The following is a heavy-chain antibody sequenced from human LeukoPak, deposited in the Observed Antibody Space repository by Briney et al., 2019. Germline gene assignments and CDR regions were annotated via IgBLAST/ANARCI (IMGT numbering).Heavy chain of an antibody. V-gene: IGHV3-23*01. CDR2: ISGSGGST. CDR3: ARDLNYYDILTGFFDY. J-gene: IGHJ4*02. D-gene: IGHD3-9*01. CDR1: GFTFSSYA. Sequence: GGSLRLSCAASGFTFSSYAMSWVRQAPGKGLEWVSAISGSGGSTYYADSVKGRFTISRDNAKNSLYLQMNSLRAEDTAVYYCARDLNYYDILTGFFDYWGQGTLVTVSS.